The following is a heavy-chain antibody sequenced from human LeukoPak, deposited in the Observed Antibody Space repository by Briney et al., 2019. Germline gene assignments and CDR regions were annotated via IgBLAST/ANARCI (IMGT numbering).Heavy chain of an antibody. Sequence: GGSLRLSCAASGFTFDDYGMSWVRQAPGKGLEWVSGINWDGGSTGYADSVKGRFTISRDNAKNSLYLQMNSLRAEDTALYYCARAAYSSGRTGYYYGMDVWGQGTTVTVSS. D-gene: IGHD6-19*01. V-gene: IGHV3-20*04. CDR1: GFTFDDYG. CDR2: INWDGGST. J-gene: IGHJ6*02. CDR3: ARAAYSSGRTGYYYGMDV.